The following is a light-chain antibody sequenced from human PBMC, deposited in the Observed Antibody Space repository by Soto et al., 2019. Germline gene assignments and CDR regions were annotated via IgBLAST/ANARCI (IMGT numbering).Light chain of an antibody. CDR3: QSYDSSLSAWV. J-gene: IGLJ3*02. Sequence: QSALTQPPSASGSPGQSVAISCTGTSSDVGGYNYVSWYQQHPGKAPKLMIYEVNKRPSGVPDRFSGSKSGNTASLTVSGLQAEDEADYYCQSYDSSLSAWVFGGGIKVTVL. CDR2: EVN. CDR1: SSDVGGYNY. V-gene: IGLV2-8*01.